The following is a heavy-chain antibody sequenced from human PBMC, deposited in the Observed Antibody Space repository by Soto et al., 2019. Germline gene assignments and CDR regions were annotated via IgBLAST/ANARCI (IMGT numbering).Heavy chain of an antibody. CDR2: ISAYNGNT. V-gene: IGHV1-18*01. CDR3: ARDAIPSVVGATHLRDY. D-gene: IGHD1-26*01. CDR1: GYTFTSYG. J-gene: IGHJ4*02. Sequence: GASVKVSCKASGYTFTSYGISWVRQATGQGLEWMGWISAYNGNTNYAQKLQGRVTMTTDTSTSTAYMELRSLRSDDTAVYYCARDAIPSVVGATHLRDYWGQGTLVTVSS.